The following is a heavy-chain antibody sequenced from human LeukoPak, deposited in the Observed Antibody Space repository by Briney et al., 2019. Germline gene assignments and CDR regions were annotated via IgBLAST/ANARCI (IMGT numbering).Heavy chain of an antibody. CDR1: GFTFTSSA. V-gene: IGHV1-58*02. D-gene: IGHD5-18*01. CDR3: AARRGYSYGYAFDI. J-gene: IGHJ3*02. Sequence: TSVKVSCKASGFTFTSSAMQWVRQARGQRLEWIGWIVVGSGNTNYAQKFQERVTITRDMSTSTAYMELSSLRSEDTAVYYCAARRGYSYGYAFDIWGQGTMVTVSS. CDR2: IVVGSGNT.